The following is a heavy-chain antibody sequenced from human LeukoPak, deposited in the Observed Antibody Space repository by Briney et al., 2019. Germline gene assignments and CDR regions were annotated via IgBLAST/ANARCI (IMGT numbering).Heavy chain of an antibody. CDR3: AKVKAYCGGDCQYYFDY. CDR1: GFTFCCYA. Sequence: PGGTVSLYCAASGFTFCCYAMIWVRQAPGKGLVWVLDLSGSGGSTYYAESVKGRFTISRDNSKNTLYLQMNSLGAEDTAVYYCAKVKAYCGGDCQYYFDYWGQGTLVTVSS. D-gene: IGHD2-21*02. J-gene: IGHJ4*02. CDR2: LSGSGGST. V-gene: IGHV3-23*01.